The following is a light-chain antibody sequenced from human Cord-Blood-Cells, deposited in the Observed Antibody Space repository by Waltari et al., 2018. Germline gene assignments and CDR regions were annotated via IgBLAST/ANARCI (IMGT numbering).Light chain of an antibody. CDR1: QGINSD. Sequence: AIQLTQSPSSLSAAVGDRVPITCRASQGINSDLAWYHQKPGKAPKLLIYDASSLESGVASRFSGSGSGTDFTLTISSLQPEDFATYYCQQFNSYPITFGQGTRLEIK. V-gene: IGKV1-13*02. CDR3: QQFNSYPIT. J-gene: IGKJ5*01. CDR2: DAS.